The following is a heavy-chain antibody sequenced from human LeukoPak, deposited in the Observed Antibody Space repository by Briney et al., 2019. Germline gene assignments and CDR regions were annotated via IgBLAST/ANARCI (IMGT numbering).Heavy chain of an antibody. J-gene: IGHJ4*02. CDR3: ARGSSVVALD. CDR1: GFTFSSSA. Sequence: QPGGSLRLSCVASGFTFSSSAMSWVRQAPGKGLEWVSCISSSGAGTSYADSVKGRFTISRDNSKNTLYLQMNSLRAEDTAVYYCARGSSVVALDWGQGTLVTVSS. D-gene: IGHD2-15*01. V-gene: IGHV3-23*01. CDR2: ISSSGAGT.